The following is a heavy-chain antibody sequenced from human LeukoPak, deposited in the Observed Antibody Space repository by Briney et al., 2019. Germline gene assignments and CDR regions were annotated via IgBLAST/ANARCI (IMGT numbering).Heavy chain of an antibody. CDR1: GYTFTSYG. CDR2: ISAYNGNT. V-gene: IGHV1-18*01. J-gene: IGHJ5*02. D-gene: IGHD4-17*01. CDR3: ARHLRFDYGDLGGWFDP. Sequence: ASVKVSCKASGYTFTSYGISWVRQAPGQGLEWMGWISAYNGNTNYAQKLQGRVTMTTDTSTSTAYMELRGLRSDDTAVYYCARHLRFDYGDLGGWFDPWGQGTLVTVSS.